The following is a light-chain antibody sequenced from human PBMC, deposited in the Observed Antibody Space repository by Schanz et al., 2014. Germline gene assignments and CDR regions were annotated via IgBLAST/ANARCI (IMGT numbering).Light chain of an antibody. CDR3: QQYNNWPLYT. Sequence: EIVLTQSPGTLSLSPGERATLSCRASQSVSGSYLAWYQQTPGQAPRLLIHGASSRATGIPARFSGSGSWTEFTLTISSLQSEDFALYYCQQYNNWPLYTFGQGTKLERK. V-gene: IGKV3-15*01. CDR2: GAS. CDR1: QSVSGSY. J-gene: IGKJ2*01.